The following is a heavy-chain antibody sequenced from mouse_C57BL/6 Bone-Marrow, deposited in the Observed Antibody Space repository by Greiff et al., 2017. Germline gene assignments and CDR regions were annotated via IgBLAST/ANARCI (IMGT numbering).Heavy chain of an antibody. Sequence: VQLQQPGTELVKPGASVKLSCKASGYTFTSYWMHWVKQRPGQGLEWIGNINPSNGGTNYNEKFKSKATLTVDKSTSTAYMQLSSLTSEDSAVYYCARSSGYHYAMDYWGQGTSVTVSS. J-gene: IGHJ4*01. CDR2: INPSNGGT. CDR3: ARSSGYHYAMDY. CDR1: GYTFTSYW. V-gene: IGHV1-53*01. D-gene: IGHD3-2*02.